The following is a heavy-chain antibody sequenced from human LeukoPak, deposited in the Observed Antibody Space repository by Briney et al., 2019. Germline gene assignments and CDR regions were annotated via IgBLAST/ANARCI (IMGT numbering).Heavy chain of an antibody. D-gene: IGHD6-19*01. V-gene: IGHV3-23*01. CDR1: GFTFSSYA. Sequence: GGSLRLSCAASGFTFSSYAMSWVRQAPGKGLEWVSVVSGDGSGTYYADSVKGRFTISRDNSKNTLYLQMNSLRAEDTAVYYCAAGYSSGWYPDTEFDYWGQGTLVTVSS. CDR2: VSGDGSGT. J-gene: IGHJ4*02. CDR3: AAGYSSGWYPDTEFDY.